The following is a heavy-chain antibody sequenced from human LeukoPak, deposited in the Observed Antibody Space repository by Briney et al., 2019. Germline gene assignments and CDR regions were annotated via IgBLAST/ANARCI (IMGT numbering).Heavy chain of an antibody. Sequence: ASVKVSCKASGGTFSSYTISWVRQAPGQGLEWMGRIIPILGIANYAQKFQGRVTITADKSTGTAYMELSSLRSEDTAVYYCARVAYYYDSSLDYYYYYYMDVWGKGTTVTVSS. CDR2: IIPILGIA. D-gene: IGHD3-22*01. J-gene: IGHJ6*03. V-gene: IGHV1-69*02. CDR1: GGTFSSYT. CDR3: ARVAYYYDSSLDYYYYYYMDV.